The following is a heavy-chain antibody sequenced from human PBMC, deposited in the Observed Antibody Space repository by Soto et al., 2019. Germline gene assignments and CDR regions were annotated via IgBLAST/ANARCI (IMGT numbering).Heavy chain of an antibody. CDR3: ARGNYYGSGSYYPIYYYYGMDV. Sequence: SVKVSCKASGGTFSSYAISWVRQAPGQGLEWMGGIIPIFGTANYAQKYQGRVTITADESTSTAYMELSSLRSEDTAVYYCARGNYYGSGSYYPIYYYYGMDVWGQGTTVTVSS. J-gene: IGHJ6*02. V-gene: IGHV1-69*13. CDR2: IIPIFGTA. CDR1: GGTFSSYA. D-gene: IGHD3-10*01.